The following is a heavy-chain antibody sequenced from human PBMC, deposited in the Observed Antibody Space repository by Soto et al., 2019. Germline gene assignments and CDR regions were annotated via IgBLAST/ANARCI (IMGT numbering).Heavy chain of an antibody. CDR2: SKNRGQGFTL. CDR3: TVWIEGACY. V-gene: IGHV3-72*01. Sequence: HLVASGGGLVQPGGSLRLSCAASGFTFNDHYMDWVRQAPGKGLEWVARSKNRGQGFTLEYAASLKGRFTISRDDSANSLYLQMNSLETDDTAVYYCTVWIEGACYWGRGILVTVSS. CDR1: GFTFNDHY. J-gene: IGHJ4*02. D-gene: IGHD3-16*01.